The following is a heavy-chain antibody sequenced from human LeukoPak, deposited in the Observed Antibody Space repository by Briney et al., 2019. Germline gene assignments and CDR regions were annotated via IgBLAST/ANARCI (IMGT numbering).Heavy chain of an antibody. CDR3: TTAIVSVY. CDR1: GFIVSGDF. V-gene: IGHV3-15*01. D-gene: IGHD2/OR15-2a*01. Sequence: GGSLRLSCAASGFIVSGDFMSWVRQAPGKGLEWVGRIKSKTDGGTTDYAAPVKGRFTISRDDSKNTLYLQMNSLKTEDTAVYYCTTAIVSVYWGQGTLVTVSS. J-gene: IGHJ4*02. CDR2: IKSKTDGGTT.